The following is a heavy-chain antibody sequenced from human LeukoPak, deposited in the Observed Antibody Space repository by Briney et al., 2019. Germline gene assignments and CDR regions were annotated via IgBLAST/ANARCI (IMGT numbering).Heavy chain of an antibody. D-gene: IGHD2-8*01. J-gene: IGHJ6*02. Sequence: GGSLRLSCAASGFSLSSHWMTWVRQVPGRGPEWVANVNRDGSETYYLDSVKGRFTISKDNAKNSLYLQMNSLRAEDTALYHCARNNAMDVWGQGTTVIVSS. CDR3: ARNNAMDV. CDR1: GFSLSSHW. CDR2: VNRDGSET. V-gene: IGHV3-7*03.